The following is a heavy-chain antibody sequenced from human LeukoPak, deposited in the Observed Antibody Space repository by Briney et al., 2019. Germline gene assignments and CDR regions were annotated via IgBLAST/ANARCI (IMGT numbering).Heavy chain of an antibody. CDR3: ARDSPICSGGSCYSGNYFDY. CDR1: GYTFTSYY. V-gene: IGHV1-46*01. CDR2: INPSGDTT. J-gene: IGHJ4*02. D-gene: IGHD2-15*01. Sequence: ASVKVSCKASGYTFTSYYMHWVRQAPGQGLEWMGIINPSGDTTSYAQKFQGRVTMTRDMSTSTVYMELSSLRSEDTAVYYCARDSPICSGGSCYSGNYFDYWGQGTLVTVSS.